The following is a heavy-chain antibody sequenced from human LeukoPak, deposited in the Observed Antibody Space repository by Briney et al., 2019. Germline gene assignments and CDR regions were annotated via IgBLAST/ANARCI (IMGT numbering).Heavy chain of an antibody. V-gene: IGHV4-59*01. Sequence: SETLSLTCTVYGGSISSYYWSWIRQPPGKALEWIGYIYYSGSTNYNPSLKSRVTISVDTSKNQFSLKLSSVTAADTAVYYCAREVSSSWYVYWFDPWGQGTLVTVSS. CDR1: GGSISSYY. J-gene: IGHJ5*02. D-gene: IGHD6-13*01. CDR2: IYYSGST. CDR3: AREVSSSWYVYWFDP.